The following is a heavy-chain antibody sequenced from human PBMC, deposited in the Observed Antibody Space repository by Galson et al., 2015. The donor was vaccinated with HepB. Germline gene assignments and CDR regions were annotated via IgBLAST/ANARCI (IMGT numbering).Heavy chain of an antibody. CDR2: ISGTDDST. Sequence: SLRLSCAASGFTFSSYAMSWVRQAPGKGLEWVSAISGTDDSTYYADSVKGRFTISRDNSKNTLYLQMNSLRAEDTAVYYCAKDLDSSRWWVWTLQHWDPGTLVTVSS. D-gene: IGHD6-13*01. CDR3: AKDLDSSRWWVWTLQH. V-gene: IGHV3-23*01. CDR1: GFTFSSYA. J-gene: IGHJ1*01.